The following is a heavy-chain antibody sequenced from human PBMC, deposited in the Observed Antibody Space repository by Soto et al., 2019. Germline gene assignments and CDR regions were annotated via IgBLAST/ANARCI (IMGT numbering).Heavy chain of an antibody. D-gene: IGHD3-22*01. CDR2: ISYDGNNK. J-gene: IGHJ4*02. Sequence: QVQLVESGGGVVQPGRSLRLSCGASGFTFSSFGMHWVRQAPGKGLEWMSHISYDGNNKHYTDSVKGRFTSSRDNSENTLDLQMDSLSGEDAAMYYCAKDTDYHDSSGYYIFASWGQGTLVTVSS. CDR3: AKDTDYHDSSGYYIFAS. CDR1: GFTFSSFG. V-gene: IGHV3-30*18.